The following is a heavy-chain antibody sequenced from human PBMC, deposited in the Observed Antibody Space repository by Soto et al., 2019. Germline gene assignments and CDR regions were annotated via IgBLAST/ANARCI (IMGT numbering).Heavy chain of an antibody. CDR1: GFTFSSYA. Sequence: GGSLRLSCAASGFTFSSYAMSWVRQAPGKGLEWVSAISGSGGSTYYADSVKGRFTISRDNSKNTLYLQMNSLRAEDTAVYYCAKFLGEVGASGHYYYYGMDVWGQGTTVTVSS. J-gene: IGHJ6*02. CDR2: ISGSGGST. CDR3: AKFLGEVGASGHYYYYGMDV. D-gene: IGHD1-26*01. V-gene: IGHV3-23*01.